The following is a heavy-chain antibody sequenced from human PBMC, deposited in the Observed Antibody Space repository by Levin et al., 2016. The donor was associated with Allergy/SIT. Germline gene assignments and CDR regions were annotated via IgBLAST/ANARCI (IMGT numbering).Heavy chain of an antibody. Sequence: VRQAPGKGLEWVAVISYDGSNKYYADSVKGRFTISRDNSKNTLYLQMNSLRAEDTAVYYCAKEMHPTWIPKYYFDYWGQGTLVTVSS. D-gene: IGHD5-12*01. J-gene: IGHJ4*02. V-gene: IGHV3-30*18. CDR3: AKEMHPTWIPKYYFDY. CDR2: ISYDGSNK.